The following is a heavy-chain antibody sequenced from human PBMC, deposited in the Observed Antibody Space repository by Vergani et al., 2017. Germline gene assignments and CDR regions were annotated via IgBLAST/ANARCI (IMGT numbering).Heavy chain of an antibody. V-gene: IGHV3-33*01. CDR3: ARDYGSGGYAFDY. CDR1: GFTFSSYG. CDR2: IWYDGSNK. Sequence: QVQLVESGGGVVQPGRSLRLSCAASGFTFSSYGMLWVRQAPGKGLEGVAVIWYDGSNKYYADSVKGRFTISRDNSKNTLYLQMNSLRAEDTAVYYCARDYGSGGYAFDYWGQGTLVTVSS. D-gene: IGHD3-10*01. J-gene: IGHJ4*02.